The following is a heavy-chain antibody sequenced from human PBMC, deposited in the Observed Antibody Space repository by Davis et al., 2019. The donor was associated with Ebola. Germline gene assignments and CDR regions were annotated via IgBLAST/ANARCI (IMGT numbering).Heavy chain of an antibody. V-gene: IGHV1-2*04. Sequence: AASVKVSCKASGYTFTGYYMHWVRQAPGQGLEWMGWINPNSGGTNYAQKFQGWVTMTRDTSISTVYMELSSLRSEDTAVYYCAGGVGATTLFDYWGQGTLVTVSS. CDR1: GYTFTGYY. D-gene: IGHD1-26*01. CDR2: INPNSGGT. CDR3: AGGVGATTLFDY. J-gene: IGHJ4*02.